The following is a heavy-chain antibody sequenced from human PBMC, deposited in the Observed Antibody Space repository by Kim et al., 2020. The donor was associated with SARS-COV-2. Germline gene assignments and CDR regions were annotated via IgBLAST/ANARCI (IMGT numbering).Heavy chain of an antibody. CDR1: GGSLSSGDYY. D-gene: IGHD6-19*01. J-gene: IGHJ4*02. CDR3: ARESSSAWAPDY. CDR2: IYYSGST. V-gene: IGHV4-31*03. Sequence: SETLSLTCTVSGGSLSSGDYYWGWIRQHPGKGLEWIGYIYYSGSTYYNPSLKSRVSISVDTSKNQFSLKLNSVTAADTAVYYCARESSSAWAPDYWGQGTLVTVAS.